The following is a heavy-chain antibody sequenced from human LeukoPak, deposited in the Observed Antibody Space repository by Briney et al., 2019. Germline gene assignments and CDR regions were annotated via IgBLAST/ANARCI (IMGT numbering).Heavy chain of an antibody. CDR1: GFAFTRYD. Sequence: GASVKVSCKASGFAFTRYDINWVRQAPGQGFEWMGWMNPNDGTTGYAQSFQGRVTMTRDTSTSTAYMELRSLTPEDTATYYCVRDGEGVAISVNSWFDPWGQGTLVTVSS. J-gene: IGHJ5*02. V-gene: IGHV1-8*01. D-gene: IGHD3-10*01. CDR3: VRDGEGVAISVNSWFDP. CDR2: MNPNDGTT.